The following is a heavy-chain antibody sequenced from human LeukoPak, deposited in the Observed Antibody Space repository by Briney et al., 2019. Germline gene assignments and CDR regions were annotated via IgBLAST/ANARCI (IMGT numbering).Heavy chain of an antibody. J-gene: IGHJ4*02. CDR2: IDYSGST. Sequence: SETPSLTCTVSGGSIRSYYWSWIRQTPGKGLEWIGYIDYSGSTNYNPSLKSRVTISVDTSKNQFSLKLSSVTAADTAVYYCARAPNYGGKPFDYWGQGTLVTVSS. CDR1: GGSIRSYY. D-gene: IGHD4-23*01. V-gene: IGHV4-59*08. CDR3: ARAPNYGGKPFDY.